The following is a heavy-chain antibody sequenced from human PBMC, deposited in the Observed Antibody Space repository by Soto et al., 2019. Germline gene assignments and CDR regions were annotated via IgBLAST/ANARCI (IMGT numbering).Heavy chain of an antibody. D-gene: IGHD3-22*01. Sequence: QVQLQQWGAGLLKPSETLSITCAVYGGSFSGYYWSWIRQPPGKGLEWIGEINHSGSTNYNPSLKSRVTISVDTSKNQFSLKLSSVTAADTAVYYCARAGLDSSGYYIGYWGQGTLVTVSS. CDR3: ARAGLDSSGYYIGY. J-gene: IGHJ4*02. V-gene: IGHV4-34*01. CDR2: INHSGST. CDR1: GGSFSGYY.